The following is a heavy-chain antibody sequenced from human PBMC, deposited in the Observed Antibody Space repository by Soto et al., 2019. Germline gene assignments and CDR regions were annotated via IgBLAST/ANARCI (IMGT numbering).Heavy chain of an antibody. CDR1: GGSISSSSYY. J-gene: IGHJ6*03. Sequence: LQLQESGPGLVKPSETLSLTCTVSGGSISSSSYYWGWIRQPPGKGLEWIGSIYYSGSTYYNPSLKSRVTISVDTSKSHFSLKRSSVTAADTAVYYCARHDRGISARRKDYYYYYYRDVWGKGTTVTVSS. D-gene: IGHD6-6*01. CDR2: IYYSGST. V-gene: IGHV4-39*01. CDR3: ARHDRGISARRKDYYYYYYRDV.